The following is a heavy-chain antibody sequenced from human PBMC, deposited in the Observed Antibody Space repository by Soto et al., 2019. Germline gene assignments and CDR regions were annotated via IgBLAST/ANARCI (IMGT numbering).Heavy chain of an antibody. V-gene: IGHV1-3*01. Sequence: ASVKVSCKASGYTFTSYAMHWVRQAPGQRLEWMGWINAGNGNTKYSQKFQGRVTITRDTSASTAYMELSSLRSEDTAVYYCARALSITIFRVLSYWGQGTLVTVSS. CDR1: GYTFTSYA. D-gene: IGHD3-3*01. J-gene: IGHJ4*02. CDR2: INAGNGNT. CDR3: ARALSITIFRVLSY.